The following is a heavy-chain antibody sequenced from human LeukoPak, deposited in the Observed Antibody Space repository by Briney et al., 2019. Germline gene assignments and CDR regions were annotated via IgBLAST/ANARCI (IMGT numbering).Heavy chain of an antibody. J-gene: IGHJ5*02. CDR1: GGSISSGVYY. CDR2: IYYSGST. CDR3: ARAGPLWFGSGSNWFDP. V-gene: IGHV4-31*03. Sequence: SQTLSLTCTVSGGSISSGVYYWSWIRQHPGKGLEWIGYIYYSGSTYYNPSLKSRVTISVDTSKNQFSLKLSSVTAADTAVYYCARAGPLWFGSGSNWFDPWGQGTLVTVSS. D-gene: IGHD3-10*01.